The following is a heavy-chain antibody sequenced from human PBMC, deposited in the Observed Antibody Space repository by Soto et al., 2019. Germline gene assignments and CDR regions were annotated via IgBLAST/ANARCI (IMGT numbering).Heavy chain of an antibody. CDR1: GGSISSYY. Sequence: SETLSLTCTVSGGSISSYYWSWIRQPPGKGLEWIGYIYYSGSTNYNPSLKSRVTISVDTSKNQFSLKLSSVTAADTAMYYCATNTSGLSWGQGTLVTVSS. J-gene: IGHJ5*02. CDR2: IYYSGST. CDR3: ATNTSGLS. V-gene: IGHV4-59*01. D-gene: IGHD3-22*01.